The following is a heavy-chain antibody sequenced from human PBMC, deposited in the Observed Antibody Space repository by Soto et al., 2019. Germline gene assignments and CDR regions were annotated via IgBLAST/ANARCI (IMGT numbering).Heavy chain of an antibody. CDR2: IYYSGST. V-gene: IGHV4-31*03. Sequence: QVQLQEAGPGLVKPSQTLSLTCTVSGGSISSGGYYWSWIRQHPGKGLEWIGYIYYSGSTYYNPSLKSRVTISVDTSKNQFSLKLSSVTAADTAVYYCARSSGSYYNGEYYFDYWGQGTLVTVSS. J-gene: IGHJ4*02. CDR3: ARSSGSYYNGEYYFDY. D-gene: IGHD3-10*01. CDR1: GGSISSGGYY.